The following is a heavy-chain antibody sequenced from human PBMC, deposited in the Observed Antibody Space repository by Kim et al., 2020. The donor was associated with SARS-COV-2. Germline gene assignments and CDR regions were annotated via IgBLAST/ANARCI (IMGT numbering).Heavy chain of an antibody. J-gene: IGHJ3*02. D-gene: IGHD3-22*01. V-gene: IGHV4-59*01. Sequence: SETLSLTCTVSGGSISSYYWSLIRQLPGKGLERIGYIYYSGSTNYNPPLKSRVTISVDTPKKQYSLKLSSVTAADTAVYYCARRSLGYYDSSGPQAAFDIWGQGTMVTVSS. CDR2: IYYSGST. CDR3: ARRSLGYYDSSGPQAAFDI. CDR1: GGSISSYY.